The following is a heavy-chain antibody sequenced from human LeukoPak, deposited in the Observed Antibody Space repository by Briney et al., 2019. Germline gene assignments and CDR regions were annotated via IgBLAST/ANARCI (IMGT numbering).Heavy chain of an antibody. CDR1: GFTFDDYA. D-gene: IGHD1-26*01. J-gene: IGHJ4*02. CDR2: ISWNSGSI. CDR3: ARPYSGSYLVY. V-gene: IGHV3-9*01. Sequence: GGSLRFSCAASGFTFDDYAMHWVRQAPGKGLEWVSGISWNSGSIGYADSVKGRFTISRDNSKNTLYLQMNSLRAEDTAVYYCARPYSGSYLVYWGQGTLVTVSS.